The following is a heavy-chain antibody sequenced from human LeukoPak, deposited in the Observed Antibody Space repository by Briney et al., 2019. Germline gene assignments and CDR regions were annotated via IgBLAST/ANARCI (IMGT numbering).Heavy chain of an antibody. J-gene: IGHJ5*02. CDR3: AKELDYGDYPETFDP. Sequence: GGSLRLSCAASGFTFSSYAMSCVRQAPGKGLEWVSAISGSGGSTYYADSVKGRFTISRDNSKNTLYLQMNSLRAEDTAVYYRAKELDYGDYPETFDPWGQGTLVTVSS. V-gene: IGHV3-23*01. CDR2: ISGSGGST. D-gene: IGHD4-17*01. CDR1: GFTFSSYA.